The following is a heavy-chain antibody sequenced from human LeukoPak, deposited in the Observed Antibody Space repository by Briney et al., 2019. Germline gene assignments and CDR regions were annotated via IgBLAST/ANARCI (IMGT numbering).Heavy chain of an antibody. CDR2: IYYSGST. D-gene: IGHD3/OR15-3a*01. J-gene: IGHJ4*02. CDR1: GGSISSYY. CDR3: ARSNPWTGYYYYDY. V-gene: IGHV4-59*01. Sequence: SSETLSLTCTVSGGSISSYYWSWIRQPPGKGLELIGYIYYSGSTNYNPSLKSRVTISVDTSKNQFSLKLSSVTAADTAVYYCARSNPWTGYYYYDYWGQGTLVTVSS.